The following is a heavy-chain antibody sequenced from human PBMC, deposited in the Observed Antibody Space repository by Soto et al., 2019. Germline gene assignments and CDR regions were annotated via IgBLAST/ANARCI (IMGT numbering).Heavy chain of an antibody. D-gene: IGHD6-19*01. Sequence: YGLTLVNPTETLTQTCTVSGFSLSNARMGVSWIRQPPGKALEWLAHIFSNDEKSYSTSLXSRLTISKDTSKSQEVLTMTNKXPVDTATYVCARIPLIAVGSYYYYYGMEVWGQGATVTVSS. V-gene: IGHV2-26*01. CDR2: IFSNDEK. J-gene: IGHJ6*02. CDR3: ARIPLIAVGSYYYYYGMEV. CDR1: GFSLSNARMG.